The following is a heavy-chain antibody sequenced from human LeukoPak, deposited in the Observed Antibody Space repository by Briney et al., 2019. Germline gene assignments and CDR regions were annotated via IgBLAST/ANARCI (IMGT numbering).Heavy chain of an antibody. J-gene: IGHJ4*02. Sequence: NPSETLSLTCTVSGDSINSLDLWSWVRQPPGQGLEWIGEMYLSGTTHSNPFVKSRVTISIDKSKNQFFLNLSSVTAADTAVYYCAGLVGRYSSGLYYYYFDYWGQGTLVTVSS. CDR2: MYLSGTT. CDR3: AGLVGRYSSGLYYYYFDY. CDR1: GDSINSLDL. V-gene: IGHV4-4*02. D-gene: IGHD3-22*01.